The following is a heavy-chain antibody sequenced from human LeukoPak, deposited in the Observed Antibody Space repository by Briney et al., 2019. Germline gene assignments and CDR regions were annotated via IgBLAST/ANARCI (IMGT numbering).Heavy chain of an antibody. CDR3: ARRYYDSRGSLGDY. CDR1: GGSFSGYY. J-gene: IGHJ4*02. Sequence: SETLSLTCAVYGGSFSGYYWSWIREPPGKGLEWIGEINHSGSTNYNPSLKRRVTISVDTSKNQFSLKLSSVTAADTAVYYCARRYYDSRGSLGDYWGQGTLVTVSS. CDR2: INHSGST. V-gene: IGHV4-34*01. D-gene: IGHD3-22*01.